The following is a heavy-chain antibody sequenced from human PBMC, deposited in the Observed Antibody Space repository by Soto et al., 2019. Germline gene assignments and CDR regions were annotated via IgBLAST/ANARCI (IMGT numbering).Heavy chain of an antibody. CDR2: IWYDGSNK. CDR1: GFTFSSYG. D-gene: IGHD2-15*01. CDR3: ARDLQGVALRGMDV. J-gene: IGHJ6*02. V-gene: IGHV3-33*01. Sequence: GGSLRLSCAASGFTFSSYGMHWVRQAPGKGLEWVAVIWYDGSNKYYADSVKGRFTISRDNSKNTLYLQMNSLRAEDTAVYYCARDLQGVALRGMDVWGQGTTVTVSS.